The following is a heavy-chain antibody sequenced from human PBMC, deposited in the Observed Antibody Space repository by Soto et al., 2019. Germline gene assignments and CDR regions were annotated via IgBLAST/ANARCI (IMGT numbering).Heavy chain of an antibody. J-gene: IGHJ4*02. CDR2: IIPIFGTA. V-gene: IGHV1-69*01. CDR3: ARKAHSSGWYYFDY. D-gene: IGHD6-19*01. CDR1: GGTFSIYA. Sequence: SVKVYCKGSGGTFSIYAIGWGRQAPGQGLEWMGGIIPIFGTANYAQKFQGRVTITADESTSTAYMELSSLRSEDTAVYYCARKAHSSGWYYFDYWGQGTLVTVSS.